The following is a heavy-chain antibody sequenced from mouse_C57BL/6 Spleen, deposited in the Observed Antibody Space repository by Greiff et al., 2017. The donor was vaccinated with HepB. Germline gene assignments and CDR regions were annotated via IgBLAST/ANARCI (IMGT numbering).Heavy chain of an antibody. CDR3: AREKDGYYVYCDY. J-gene: IGHJ2*01. V-gene: IGHV1-64*01. CDR1: GYTFTSYW. Sequence: QVQLQQPGAELVKPGASVKLSCKASGYTFTSYWMHWVKQRPGQGLEWIGMIHPNSGSTNYNEKFKSKATLTVDKSSSTAYMQLSSLTSEDSAVYYCAREKDGYYVYCDYWGQGTTLTVSS. D-gene: IGHD2-3*01. CDR2: IHPNSGST.